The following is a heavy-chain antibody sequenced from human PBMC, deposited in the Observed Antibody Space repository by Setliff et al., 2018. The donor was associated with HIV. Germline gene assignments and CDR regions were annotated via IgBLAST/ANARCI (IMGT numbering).Heavy chain of an antibody. Sequence: KASETLSLTCTVSGGSISSYYWTWIRQPAGKGLEWIGRTHSSGNTNYNPSLKSRITMSVDTSKKQLSLNLSSVTAADTAVYYCASSTISPGRGYYYYYMDVWGKGTTVTVSS. V-gene: IGHV4-4*07. CDR2: THSSGNT. D-gene: IGHD3-10*01. CDR1: GGSISSYY. J-gene: IGHJ6*03. CDR3: ASSTISPGRGYYYYYMDV.